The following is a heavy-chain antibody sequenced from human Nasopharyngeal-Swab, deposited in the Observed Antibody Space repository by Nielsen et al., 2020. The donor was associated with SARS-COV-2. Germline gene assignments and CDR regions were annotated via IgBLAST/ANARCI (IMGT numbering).Heavy chain of an antibody. CDR2: ISAYNGNT. D-gene: IGHD3-16*01. J-gene: IGHJ4*02. CDR3: ASSGQGDVDY. Sequence: ASVKVSCKSSGSTFTSYGFRWVRQAPGQGLEWMGWISAYNGNTNYAQKLQGRVTRTTDTSTSTAYMELRSLRSDDTAVDYCASSGQGDVDYWGQGTLVTVSA. CDR1: GSTFTSYG. V-gene: IGHV1-18*01.